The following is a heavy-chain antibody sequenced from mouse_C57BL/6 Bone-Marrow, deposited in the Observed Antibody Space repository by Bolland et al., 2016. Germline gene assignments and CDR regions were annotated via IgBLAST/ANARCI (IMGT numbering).Heavy chain of an antibody. D-gene: IGHD3-3*01. Sequence: DNTYYNEKFKGKATLTADKSSSTAYMELRSLTSEDSAVYFCARGGDLAYWGQGTLV. J-gene: IGHJ3*01. V-gene: IGHV1-81*01. CDR3: ARGGDLAY. CDR2: DNT.